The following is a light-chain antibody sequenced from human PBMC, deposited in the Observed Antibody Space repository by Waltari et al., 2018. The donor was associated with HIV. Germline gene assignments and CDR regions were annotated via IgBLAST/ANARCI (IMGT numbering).Light chain of an antibody. Sequence: QSVLTQPPSVSGAPGQRVIISCTGNSSNIGAGYDVHWYQQLPGIAPKHLIYGDSSQPSAVPDRFSGSKSDTSASLAITRLQAEDEADCYCQSSDSSRSGVWVFGGGTKLTVL. CDR1: SSNIGAGYD. CDR3: QSSDSSRSGVWV. J-gene: IGLJ3*02. V-gene: IGLV1-40*01. CDR2: GDS.